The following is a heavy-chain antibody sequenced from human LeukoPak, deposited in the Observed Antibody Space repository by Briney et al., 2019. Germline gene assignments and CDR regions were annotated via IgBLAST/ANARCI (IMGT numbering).Heavy chain of an antibody. CDR2: INPNSGGT. J-gene: IGHJ4*02. Sequence: ASVKVSCKASGYTFTGYYMHWVRQAPGQGLEWMGWINPNSGGTNYAQKFQGRVTMTRDTSISTAYMELSRLRSDDTAVYYCARSTRPDCSGGSCYLDYWGQGTLVTVSS. V-gene: IGHV1-2*02. D-gene: IGHD2-15*01. CDR1: GYTFTGYY. CDR3: ARSTRPDCSGGSCYLDY.